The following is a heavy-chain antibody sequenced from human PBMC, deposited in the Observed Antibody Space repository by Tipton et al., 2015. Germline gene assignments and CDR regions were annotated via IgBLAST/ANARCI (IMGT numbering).Heavy chain of an antibody. D-gene: IGHD3-16*01. CDR1: GFTFSSYA. Sequence: SLRLSCAASGFTFSSYAMSWVRQAPGKGLEWVSAISGSGGSTYYADSVKGRFTISRDNSNHTLYLHMGSLTVEDTGVYYCASGASSFDFWGRGTLVTVFS. CDR2: ISGSGGST. J-gene: IGHJ3*01. V-gene: IGHV3-23*01. CDR3: ASGASSFDF.